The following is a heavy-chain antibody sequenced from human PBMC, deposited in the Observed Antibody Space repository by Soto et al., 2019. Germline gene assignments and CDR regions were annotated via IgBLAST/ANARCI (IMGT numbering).Heavy chain of an antibody. CDR2: INPNSGGT. CDR1: GCTFTGYY. CDR3: ARVSPPEYYDSSGYYYFDY. D-gene: IGHD3-22*01. J-gene: IGHJ4*02. Sequence: AAVKVSCKACGCTFTGYYMHWLRQAPGQGLEWMGWINPNSGGTNYAQKFQGWVTMTRDTSISTAYTELSRLRSDDTAVYYCARVSPPEYYDSSGYYYFDYWGQGTLVTVSS. V-gene: IGHV1-2*04.